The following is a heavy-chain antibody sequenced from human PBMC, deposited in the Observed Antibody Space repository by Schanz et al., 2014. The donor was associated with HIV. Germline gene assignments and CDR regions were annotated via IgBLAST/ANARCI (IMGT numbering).Heavy chain of an antibody. V-gene: IGHV3-33*08. J-gene: IGHJ4*01. Sequence: QVQLVESGGGVVQPGRSLRLSCIASGFTFNNYGMHWVRQAPGKGLEWVAVIWYDGSKKYYGDSVKGRFNISRDNSKNTVYLQMNSLRAEDTAVYYCARDLGLITRIATVLLDYWGHGTLVTVSS. CDR2: IWYDGSKK. CDR3: ARDLGLITRIATVLLDY. D-gene: IGHD2-21*01. CDR1: GFTFNNYG.